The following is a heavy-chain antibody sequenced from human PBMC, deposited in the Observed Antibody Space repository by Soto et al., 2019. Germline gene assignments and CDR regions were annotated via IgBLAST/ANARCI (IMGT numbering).Heavy chain of an antibody. V-gene: IGHV3-30-3*01. CDR1: GFTFSSYS. Sequence: PGGSLRLSCAASGFTFSSYSMRWVRQAPGKGLEWVAVISYDGSNKYYADSVKGRFTISRDNSKNTLYLQMNSLRAEDTAVYYCAGNLDLSPYYYYGMDVWGQGTTVTVSS. CDR2: ISYDGSNK. J-gene: IGHJ6*02. CDR3: AGNLDLSPYYYYGMDV.